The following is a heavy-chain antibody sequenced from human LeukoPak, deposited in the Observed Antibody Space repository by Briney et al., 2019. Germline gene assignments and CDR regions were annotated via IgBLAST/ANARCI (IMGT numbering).Heavy chain of an antibody. D-gene: IGHD2-21*01. Sequence: ASVKVSCKASGYTFTGYYMHWVRQAPGQGLEWMGWISPNSGGTNYAQKFQGRVTMTRDTSISTAYMELSRLSSDDSAVYYCARGDSSRGYYYMDVWGKGTTVTVSS. CDR2: ISPNSGGT. CDR1: GYTFTGYY. J-gene: IGHJ6*03. V-gene: IGHV1-2*02. CDR3: ARGDSSRGYYYMDV.